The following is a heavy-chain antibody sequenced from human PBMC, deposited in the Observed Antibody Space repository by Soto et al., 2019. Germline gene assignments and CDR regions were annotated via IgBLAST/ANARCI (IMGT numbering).Heavy chain of an antibody. Sequence: GASVKVSCKASGGTFSSYAISWVRQAPGQGLEWMGGIIPIFGTANYAQKFQGRVTITADESTSTAYMELSSLRSGDTAVYYCARGGSDILTGYGMDVWGQGTTVTVSS. CDR1: GGTFSSYA. D-gene: IGHD3-9*01. J-gene: IGHJ6*02. V-gene: IGHV1-69*13. CDR2: IIPIFGTA. CDR3: ARGGSDILTGYGMDV.